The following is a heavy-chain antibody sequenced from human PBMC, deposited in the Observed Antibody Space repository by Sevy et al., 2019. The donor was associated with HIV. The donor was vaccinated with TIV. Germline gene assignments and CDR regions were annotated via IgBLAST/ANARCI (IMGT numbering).Heavy chain of an antibody. CDR1: GFTFSSYA. CDR2: ISYDGSNK. CDR3: ARDQHDYAGNLRTGWFDP. D-gene: IGHD4-17*01. Sequence: GGSLRLSCAASGFTFSSYAMHWVRQAPGKGLEWVAVISYDGSNKYYADSVKGRFTISRDNSKNTLYVQVKSLRTEDTAVYYCARDQHDYAGNLRTGWFDPWGQGTLVTVSS. V-gene: IGHV3-30-3*01. J-gene: IGHJ5*02.